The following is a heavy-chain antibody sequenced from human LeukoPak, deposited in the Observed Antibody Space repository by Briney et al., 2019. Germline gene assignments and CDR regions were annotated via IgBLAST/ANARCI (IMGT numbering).Heavy chain of an antibody. V-gene: IGHV4-34*01. CDR1: GGSFSGYY. J-gene: IGHJ3*02. D-gene: IGHD6-13*01. CDR3: ARAGTYSSSWYGADDAFDI. Sequence: PSETLSLTCAVYGGSFSGYYWSWIRQPPGKGLQWIGEINHSRSTNYNPSLKSRVTISLDTSKNQFSLKLSSVTAADTAVYYCARAGTYSSSWYGADDAFDIWGQGTMVTVSS. CDR2: INHSRST.